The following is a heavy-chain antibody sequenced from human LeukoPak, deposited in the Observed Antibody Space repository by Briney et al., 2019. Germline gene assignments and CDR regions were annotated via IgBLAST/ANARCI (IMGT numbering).Heavy chain of an antibody. D-gene: IGHD6-19*01. CDR2: ISGSGGST. CDR1: GFTFSSDA. Sequence: GGSLRLSCAASGFTFSSDAMSWVRQAPGKELEWVSAISGSGGSTYYADSVKGRFTISRDNSNNTLYLQVNSLRAEDTAVYYCAKGHSSGYHIIDYWGQGTLVTVSS. CDR3: AKGHSSGYHIIDY. J-gene: IGHJ4*02. V-gene: IGHV3-23*01.